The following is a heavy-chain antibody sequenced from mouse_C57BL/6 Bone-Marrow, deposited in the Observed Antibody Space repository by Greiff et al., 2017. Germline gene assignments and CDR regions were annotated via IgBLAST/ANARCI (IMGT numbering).Heavy chain of an antibody. D-gene: IGHD2-10*01. J-gene: IGHJ3*01. CDR1: GYTFTDYY. CDR3: ARAYSFAY. V-gene: IGHV1-19*01. CDR2: INPYNGGT. Sequence: EVKLMESGPVLVKPGASVKMSCKASGYTFTDYYMNWVKQSHGKSLEWIGVINPYNGGTSYNQKFKGKATLTVDTSSSTAYMELNSLTAEDSAVYYCARAYSFAYWGQGTLVTVSA.